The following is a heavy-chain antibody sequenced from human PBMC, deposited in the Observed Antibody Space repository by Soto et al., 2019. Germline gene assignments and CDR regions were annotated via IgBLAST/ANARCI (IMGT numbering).Heavy chain of an antibody. CDR2: ISYDGSNK. J-gene: IGHJ3*02. D-gene: IGHD4-17*01. CDR1: GFTFSSYA. Sequence: GGSLRLSCAASGFTFSSYAMHWVRQAPGKGLEWVAVISYDGSNKYYADSVKGRFTISRDNSKNTLYLQMNSLRAEDTAVYYCATTVTTFHGDAFDIWGQGTMVTVSS. CDR3: ATTVTTFHGDAFDI. V-gene: IGHV3-30-3*01.